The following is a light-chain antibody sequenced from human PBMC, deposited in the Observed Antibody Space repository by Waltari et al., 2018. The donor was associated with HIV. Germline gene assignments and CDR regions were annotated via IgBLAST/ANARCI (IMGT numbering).Light chain of an antibody. V-gene: IGLV2-8*01. Sequence: QSALTQPPSASGSPGQSVPISCARTSSYIGLYNFVSWYQHHPGKAPKLMISEVSRRPSGVPDRFSGSKSGNTASLTVSGLQAEDEAAYYCFSYAGNNYLLFGGGTKLTVL. J-gene: IGLJ2*01. CDR2: EVS. CDR1: SSYIGLYNF. CDR3: FSYAGNNYLL.